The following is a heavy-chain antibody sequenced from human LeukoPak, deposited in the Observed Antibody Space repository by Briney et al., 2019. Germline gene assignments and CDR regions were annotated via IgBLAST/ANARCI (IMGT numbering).Heavy chain of an antibody. CDR3: AKDRDIVVIVAASDY. CDR1: GFTFRSYG. Sequence: GGSLRLSCAASGFTFRSYGMSWVRQAPGKGLEWVSGISSSGGTTYYTDSVKGRFTIPRDNSKNTLYLQMNSLRVEDTAIYYCAKDRDIVVIVAASDYWGQGTLVSVSS. V-gene: IGHV3-23*01. CDR2: ISSSGGTT. D-gene: IGHD2-15*01. J-gene: IGHJ4*02.